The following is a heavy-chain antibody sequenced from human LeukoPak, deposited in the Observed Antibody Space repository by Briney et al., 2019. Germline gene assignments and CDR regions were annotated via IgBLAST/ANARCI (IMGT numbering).Heavy chain of an antibody. CDR3: ARMNHDILTGPSWYFDL. CDR2: IYYSGSI. J-gene: IGHJ2*01. V-gene: IGHV4-59*11. D-gene: IGHD3-9*01. CDR1: DGSISSRY. Sequence: SETLSLTCTVSDGSISSRYWSWIRQPPGKGLEWMAYIYYSGSIDYNPSLKSRVTISIDTSKNQISLRLSSVTAADTAVYYCARMNHDILTGPSWYFDLWGRGTLVTVSS.